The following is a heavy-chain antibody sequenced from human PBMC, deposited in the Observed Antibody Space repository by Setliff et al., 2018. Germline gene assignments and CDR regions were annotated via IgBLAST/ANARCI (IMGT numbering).Heavy chain of an antibody. V-gene: IGHV4-59*12. CDR1: GDSISDAS. Sequence: CTVSGDSISDASIMAWIRQPPRKGLEFIGYVFYNGAAKYDPSLKSRVTMSVDTSKTQFSLKLNSMTAADTAVYYCARLSCSSNSCPFDYWVQGTLVTVSS. CDR2: VFYNGAA. D-gene: IGHD2-2*01. J-gene: IGHJ4*02. CDR3: ARLSCSSNSCPFDY.